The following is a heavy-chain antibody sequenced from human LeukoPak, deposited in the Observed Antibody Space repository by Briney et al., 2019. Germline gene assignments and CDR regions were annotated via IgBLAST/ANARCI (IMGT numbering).Heavy chain of an antibody. Sequence: ASVKVSCKASGYTFTSYGISWVRQAPGQGLEWMGWISAYNGNTNSAQKLQGRVTMTTDTSTSTAYMELRSLRSDDTAVYYCARDELRYFDWLLSFDYWGQGTLVTVSS. D-gene: IGHD3-9*01. CDR3: ARDELRYFDWLLSFDY. J-gene: IGHJ4*02. CDR2: ISAYNGNT. CDR1: GYTFTSYG. V-gene: IGHV1-18*01.